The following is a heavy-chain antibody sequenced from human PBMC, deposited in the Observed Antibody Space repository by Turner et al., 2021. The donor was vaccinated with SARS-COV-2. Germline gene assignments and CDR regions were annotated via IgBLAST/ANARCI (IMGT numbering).Heavy chain of an antibody. V-gene: IGHV4-4*07. CDR3: ARDRVQLGPVGMDV. J-gene: IGHJ6*02. CDR2: IYTSGST. D-gene: IGHD1-1*01. CDR1: GGSISSDY. Sequence: QVQLQESGPGLVKPSETLSLTCTVSGGSISSDYWSWTRQPAGKGPEWIGRIYTSGSTNYNPSLKSRVTMSVDTSKNQFSLKLSSVTAADTAVYYCARDRVQLGPVGMDVWGQGTTVTVSS.